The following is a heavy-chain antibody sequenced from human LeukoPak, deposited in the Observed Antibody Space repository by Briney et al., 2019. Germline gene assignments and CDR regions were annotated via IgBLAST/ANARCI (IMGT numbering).Heavy chain of an antibody. Sequence: GESLRLSCAASGFTFSSYAMSWVRQAPGKGLEWVSAISGSGGSTYYADSVKGRFTISRDNSKNTLYLQMNSLRAEDTAVYYCAKGRIGIVVVTYTDYWGQGTLVTVSS. J-gene: IGHJ4*02. CDR2: ISGSGGST. CDR3: AKGRIGIVVVTYTDY. CDR1: GFTFSSYA. D-gene: IGHD3-22*01. V-gene: IGHV3-23*01.